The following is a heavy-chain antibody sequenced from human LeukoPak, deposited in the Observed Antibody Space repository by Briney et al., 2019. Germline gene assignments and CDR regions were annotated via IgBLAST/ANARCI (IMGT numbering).Heavy chain of an antibody. Sequence: GGSLRLSCAASGFTFSSYWMSWVRQAPGKGLEWVSGINWNGGSTGYADSVKGRFTISRDNAKNSLYLQMNSLRAEDTALYHCARERHHNTAMEKGDAFDIWGQGTMVTVSS. CDR1: GFTFSSYW. V-gene: IGHV3-20*01. D-gene: IGHD5-18*01. CDR3: ARERHHNTAMEKGDAFDI. J-gene: IGHJ3*02. CDR2: INWNGGST.